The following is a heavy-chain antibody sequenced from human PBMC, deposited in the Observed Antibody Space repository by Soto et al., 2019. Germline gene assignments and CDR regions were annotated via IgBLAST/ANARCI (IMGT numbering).Heavy chain of an antibody. J-gene: IGHJ4*02. CDR2: IWYDGSNK. D-gene: IGHD1-26*01. Sequence: QVQLVESGGGVVQPVRSLRLSCAASGFTFSSYGMHWVRQAPGKGLEWVAVIWYDGSNKYYADSVKGRFTISRDNSKNTLDLQMNSLRAEDTAVYYCARDLGWEGRWRGYFDYWGQGTLVTVSS. CDR3: ARDLGWEGRWRGYFDY. CDR1: GFTFSSYG. V-gene: IGHV3-33*01.